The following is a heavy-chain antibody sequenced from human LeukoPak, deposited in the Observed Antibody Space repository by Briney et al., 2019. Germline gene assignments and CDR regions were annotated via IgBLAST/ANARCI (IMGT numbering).Heavy chain of an antibody. CDR2: LSGGGGTT. CDR3: ARLRLQPSYYFDF. J-gene: IGHJ4*02. V-gene: IGHV3-23*01. D-gene: IGHD5-18*01. CDR1: GFTFSSYA. Sequence: GGSLRLSCETSGFTFSSYAMSWVRQAPGRGLEWVSCLSGGGGTTYYPDSVKGRFTISRDSSKNTLYLQMNSLRAEDTAIYYCARLRLQPSYYFDFWGQGTLVTVSS.